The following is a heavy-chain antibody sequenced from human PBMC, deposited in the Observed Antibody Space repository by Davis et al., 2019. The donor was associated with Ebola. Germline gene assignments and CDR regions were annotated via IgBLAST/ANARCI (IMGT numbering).Heavy chain of an antibody. CDR2: MNSDGSGT. Sequence: GESLKISCAASGFTFSSYRMHWVRQVPGKGLAWVSRMNSDGSGTSYADSVKGRFTISRDNAKNTLYLQMNSLRAEDTAVYYCARFPHYDFWSGYFDYWGQGTLVTVSS. CDR1: GFTFSSYR. CDR3: ARFPHYDFWSGYFDY. D-gene: IGHD3-3*01. V-gene: IGHV3-74*01. J-gene: IGHJ4*02.